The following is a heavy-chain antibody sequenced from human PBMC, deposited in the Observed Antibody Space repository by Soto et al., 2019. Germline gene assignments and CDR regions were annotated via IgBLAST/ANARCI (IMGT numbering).Heavy chain of an antibody. D-gene: IGHD3-22*01. J-gene: IGHJ4*02. V-gene: IGHV3-21*01. Sequence: EVQLVESGGDVVKAGGSLRLSCVGSGFTFSSYNMHWVRQAPGKWLEWFSSISASSTYIHYADSVKGRFTISRDNANNALYLHMNSLRAADTAVYYCARNGNFYDSGGSLDYWGQGTLVTVSS. CDR1: GFTFSSYN. CDR3: ARNGNFYDSGGSLDY. CDR2: ISASSTYI.